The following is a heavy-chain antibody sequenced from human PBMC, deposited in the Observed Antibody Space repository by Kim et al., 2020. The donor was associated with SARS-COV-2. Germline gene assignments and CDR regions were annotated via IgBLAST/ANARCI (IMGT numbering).Heavy chain of an antibody. CDR3: ARVGTTEDY. Sequence: SYIYYADSVKGRFTISRDNAKNSLYLQMNSLRAEDTAVYYCARVGTTEDYWGQGTLVTVSS. V-gene: IGHV3-21*01. D-gene: IGHD2-2*01. J-gene: IGHJ4*02. CDR2: SYI.